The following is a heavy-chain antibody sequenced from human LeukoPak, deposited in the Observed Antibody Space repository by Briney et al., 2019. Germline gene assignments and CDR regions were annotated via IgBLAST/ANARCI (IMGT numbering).Heavy chain of an antibody. V-gene: IGHV3-74*01. CDR2: ISADGSVT. J-gene: IGHJ5*02. Sequence: PGGSLRLSCADSGFTFSRYWMHWVRQTPGKGLEWVSCISADGSVTRYADSVKGRFTISRDNTKSTLYLQMHSLRAEDTAVYYCATAGGEGSRIGFDPWGQGTLVTVSS. CDR1: GFTFSRYW. CDR3: ATAGGEGSRIGFDP. D-gene: IGHD2-15*01.